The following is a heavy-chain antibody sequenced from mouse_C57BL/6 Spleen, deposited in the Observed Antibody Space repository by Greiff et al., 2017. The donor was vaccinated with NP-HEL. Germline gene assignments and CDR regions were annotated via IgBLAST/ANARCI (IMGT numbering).Heavy chain of an antibody. J-gene: IGHJ4*01. CDR1: GFTFSSYA. CDR3: ARERDYGSSYYARDY. D-gene: IGHD1-1*01. CDR2: ISDGGSYT. V-gene: IGHV5-4*03. Sequence: EVTVVVSGGGLVKPGGSLKLSCAASGFTFSSYAMSWVRQTPEKRLEWVATISDGGSYTYYQDNVKGRFTISRDNAKNNLDLQMRHLKSEDTSMYYCARERDYGSSYYARDYWGQGTSVTVSS.